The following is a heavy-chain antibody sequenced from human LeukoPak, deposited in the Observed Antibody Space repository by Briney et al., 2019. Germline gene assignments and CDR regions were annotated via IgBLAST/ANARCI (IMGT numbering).Heavy chain of an antibody. V-gene: IGHV4-4*07. CDR1: GGSTSSYY. Sequence: SETLSLTCSVSGGSTSSYYWSWIRQPAGKGLEWIGCIYSSGTTNYNPSLKSRVTMSVDASKNQFSLNLSSVTAADTAVYYCARGGYYSDYWGQGTLVTVSS. J-gene: IGHJ4*02. CDR3: ARGGYYSDY. D-gene: IGHD3-22*01. CDR2: IYSSGTT.